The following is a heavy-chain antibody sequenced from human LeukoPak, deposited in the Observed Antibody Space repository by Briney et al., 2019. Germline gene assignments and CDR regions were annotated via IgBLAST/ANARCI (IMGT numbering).Heavy chain of an antibody. Sequence: SETLSLTCTVSDGSISSYYWSWIRQPPGKGLEWIGYVFHTGSTNYNPSLKSRVTMSLDTSKNRFSLKLTSVTAADTAVYYCAGAGIYAFDFWGQGTMVTVSS. CDR1: DGSISSYY. CDR2: VFHTGST. V-gene: IGHV4-59*08. CDR3: AGAGIYAFDF. D-gene: IGHD6-13*01. J-gene: IGHJ3*01.